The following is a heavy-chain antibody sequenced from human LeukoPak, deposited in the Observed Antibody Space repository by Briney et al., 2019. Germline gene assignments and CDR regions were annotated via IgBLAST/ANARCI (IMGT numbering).Heavy chain of an antibody. J-gene: IGHJ4*02. CDR1: GYTFTGYY. CDR3: ARVAGGMITFDYFDY. D-gene: IGHD3-16*01. Sequence: ASVKVSCKASGYTFTGYYMHWVRQAPGQGLEWMGIINPSGGSTSYAQKFQGRVTMTRDTSTSTVYMELSSLRSEDTAVYYCARVAGGMITFDYFDYWGQGTLVTVSS. CDR2: INPSGGST. V-gene: IGHV1-46*01.